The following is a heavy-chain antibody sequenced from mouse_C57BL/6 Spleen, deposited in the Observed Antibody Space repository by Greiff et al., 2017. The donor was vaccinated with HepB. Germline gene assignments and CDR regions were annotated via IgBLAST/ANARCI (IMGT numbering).Heavy chain of an antibody. J-gene: IGHJ4*01. CDR2: INPSSGYT. D-gene: IGHD1-1*01. V-gene: IGHV1-4*01. CDR3: ARSGHYYGSSYYAMDY. Sequence: QVQLQQSGAELARPGASVKMSCKASGYTFTSYTMHWVKQRPGQGLEWIGYINPSSGYTKYNQKFKDKATLTADKSSSTAYMQLSSLTSEDSAVYYCARSGHYYGSSYYAMDYWGQGTSVTVSS. CDR1: GYTFTSYT.